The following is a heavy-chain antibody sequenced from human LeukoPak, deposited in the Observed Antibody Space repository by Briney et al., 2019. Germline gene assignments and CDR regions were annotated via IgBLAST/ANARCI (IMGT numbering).Heavy chain of an antibody. CDR3: ARDQGSLTRSWYTGY. V-gene: IGHV1-2*06. J-gene: IGHJ4*02. D-gene: IGHD6-13*01. Sequence: DSVKVSLKGSGYTFTGYHIHWVGQAPWPGLEWMGRINPYSGDKNFAQKFQGRDTMTRDTSITTAYMDLSSLTPDDTAVYFCARDQGSLTRSWYTGYWGQGTQVTVSS. CDR2: INPYSGDK. CDR1: GYTFTGYH.